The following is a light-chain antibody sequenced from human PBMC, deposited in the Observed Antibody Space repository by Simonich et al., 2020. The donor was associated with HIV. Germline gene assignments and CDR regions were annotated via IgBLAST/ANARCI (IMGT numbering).Light chain of an antibody. V-gene: IGLV1-40*01. Sequence: QSVLTQPPSVSGAPGQRVTISCTGSSSNIGAGYDVHWYQQLPGTVPKLLIIGNSNRPSGVPDRFYASKSGTSASLAITGLLAEDEADYYCQSYDSSLSGSVFGGGTKLTVL. CDR3: QSYDSSLSGSV. J-gene: IGLJ2*01. CDR1: SSNIGAGYD. CDR2: GNS.